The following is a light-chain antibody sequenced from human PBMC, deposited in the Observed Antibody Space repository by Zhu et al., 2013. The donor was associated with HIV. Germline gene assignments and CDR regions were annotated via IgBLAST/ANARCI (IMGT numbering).Light chain of an antibody. V-gene: IGLV2-14*01. CDR2: EVR. J-gene: IGLJ1*01. CDR1: SSDVGGYDY. CDR3: SSFAGNTLFV. Sequence: QSALTQPASVSGSPGQSITISCTGTSSDVGGYDYVSWYQQHPGKAPKLMISEVRNRPSGVSNRFSGSKSGNTASLTVSGLQAEDEADYYCSSFAGNTLFVFGTGTKVTVL.